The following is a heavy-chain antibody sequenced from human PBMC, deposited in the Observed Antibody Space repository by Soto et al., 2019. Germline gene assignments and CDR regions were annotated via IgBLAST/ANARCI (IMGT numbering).Heavy chain of an antibody. V-gene: IGHV1-18*04. CDR1: GYTFTDYG. J-gene: IGHJ4*02. CDR3: AKDRFQYASSGQGDH. Sequence: QVQLVQSGAEVKKPGASVTVSCTASGYTFTDYGISWVRQAPGQGLEWMGWISAKTGNTNYAQIVQGRVTLTTDTSASTAYMELRRLRSDDTAVYYCAKDRFQYASSGQGDHWGQGTLVTVSS. D-gene: IGHD3-22*01. CDR2: ISAKTGNT.